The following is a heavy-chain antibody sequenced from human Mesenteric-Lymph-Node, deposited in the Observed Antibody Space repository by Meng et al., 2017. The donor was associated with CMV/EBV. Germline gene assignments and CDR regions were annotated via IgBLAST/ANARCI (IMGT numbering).Heavy chain of an antibody. J-gene: IGHJ5*02. CDR2: ISGSGGRT. CDR3: ARREGNWFDP. V-gene: IGHV3-23*01. Sequence: GGSLRLSCVVSGFTFSSYAMSWVRQAPGKGLEWVSGISGSGGRTYYADSAKGRFTLSRDNSKNTLNLQINSLRVEDTAIYYCARREGNWFDPWGQGTLVTVSS. CDR1: GFTFSSYA.